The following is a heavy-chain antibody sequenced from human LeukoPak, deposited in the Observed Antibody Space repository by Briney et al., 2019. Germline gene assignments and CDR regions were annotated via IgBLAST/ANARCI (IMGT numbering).Heavy chain of an antibody. CDR2: ISGSGGST. CDR1: GFIFNNYG. V-gene: IGHV3-23*01. CDR3: ARDAEMATTPFDY. J-gene: IGHJ4*02. D-gene: IGHD5-24*01. Sequence: GGSLRLSCAGSGFIFNNYGMHWVRQAPGRGLEWVSSISGSGGSTYYADSVKGRFTISRDNSKNTLYLQMYSLRAEDTAVYYCARDAEMATTPFDYWGQGTLVTVSS.